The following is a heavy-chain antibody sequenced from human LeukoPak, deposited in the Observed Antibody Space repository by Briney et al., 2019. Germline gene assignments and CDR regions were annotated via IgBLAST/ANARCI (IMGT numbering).Heavy chain of an antibody. J-gene: IGHJ4*02. Sequence: PSETLSLTCTVSGGSISSSSYYWGWIRQPPGKGLEWIGSIYYSGSTYYNPSLKSRVTISVDTSKNQFSLKLSSVTAADTAVYYCARDRVQIWLQCDYWGQGTLVTVSS. CDR3: ARDRVQIWLQCDY. D-gene: IGHD5-18*01. CDR1: GGSISSSSYY. V-gene: IGHV4-39*07. CDR2: IYYSGST.